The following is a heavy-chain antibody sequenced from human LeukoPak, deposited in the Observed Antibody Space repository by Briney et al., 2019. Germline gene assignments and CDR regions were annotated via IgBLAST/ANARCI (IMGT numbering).Heavy chain of an antibody. CDR3: ARRGIVVVPAAIRTFDI. CDR2: ICYSGST. D-gene: IGHD2-2*02. J-gene: IGHJ3*02. V-gene: IGHV4-39*01. CDR1: GGSISSSSYY. Sequence: SETLSLTCTVSGGSISSSSYYWGWIRQPPGKGLEWIGSICYSGSTYYNPSLKSRVTISVDTSKNQFSLKLSSVTAADTAVYYCARRGIVVVPAAIRTFDIWGQGTMVTVSS.